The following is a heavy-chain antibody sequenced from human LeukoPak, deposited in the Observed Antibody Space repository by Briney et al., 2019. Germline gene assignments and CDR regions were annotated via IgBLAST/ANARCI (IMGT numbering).Heavy chain of an antibody. CDR2: ISGSGTST. J-gene: IGHJ4*02. V-gene: IGHV3-23*01. D-gene: IGHD2-15*01. CDR1: GFTFSSYS. CDR3: AKDRECSGGSCYFDY. Sequence: PGGSLRLSCAASGFTFSSYSMNWVRQAPGKGLKWVSAISGSGTSTYYADSVKGRFTISRDNSKNTLYLQMNSLRAEDTAVYYCAKDRECSGGSCYFDYWGQGTLVTVSS.